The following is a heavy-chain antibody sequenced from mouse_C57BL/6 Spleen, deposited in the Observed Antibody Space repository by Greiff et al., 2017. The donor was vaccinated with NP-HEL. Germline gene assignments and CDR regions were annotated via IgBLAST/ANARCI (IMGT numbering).Heavy chain of an antibody. Sequence: EVMLVESGEGLVKPGGSLKLSCAASGFTFSSYAMSWVRQTPEKRLEWVAYISSGGDYIYYADTVKGRFTISRDNARNTLYLQMSSLKSEDTAMYYCTRELDVYYYAMDYWGQGTSVTVSS. D-gene: IGHD4-1*01. CDR1: GFTFSSYA. CDR3: TRELDVYYYAMDY. V-gene: IGHV5-9-1*02. CDR2: ISSGGDYI. J-gene: IGHJ4*01.